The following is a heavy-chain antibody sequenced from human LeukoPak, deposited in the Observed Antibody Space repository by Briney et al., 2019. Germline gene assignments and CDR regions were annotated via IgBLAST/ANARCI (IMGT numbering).Heavy chain of an antibody. D-gene: IGHD1-26*01. CDR1: GFTFSEAW. CDR3: TRVGTTWFHS. Sequence: TGGSLRLSCAASGFTFSEAWMSWVRQAPGKGLEWVGRIKSRTESGTTQYAAPVKGRSTISRDDSKETLYLQMNSLTTEDTAVYYCTRVGTTWFHSWGQGTLVIVSS. J-gene: IGHJ5*01. CDR2: IKSRTESGTT. V-gene: IGHV3-15*01.